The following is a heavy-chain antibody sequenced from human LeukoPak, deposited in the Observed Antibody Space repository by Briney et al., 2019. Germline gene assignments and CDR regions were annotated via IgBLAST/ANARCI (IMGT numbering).Heavy chain of an antibody. Sequence: GGSLRLSCAASGFTFDDYAMHWVRQPPGKGLEWVSGISWNSGSIAYADSVKGRFTISRDNAKNSLYLQMNSLRAEDTALYYCAKDGYYYGVDVWGQGTTVTVSS. CDR1: GFTFDDYA. CDR3: AKDGYYYGVDV. CDR2: ISWNSGSI. J-gene: IGHJ6*02. V-gene: IGHV3-9*01.